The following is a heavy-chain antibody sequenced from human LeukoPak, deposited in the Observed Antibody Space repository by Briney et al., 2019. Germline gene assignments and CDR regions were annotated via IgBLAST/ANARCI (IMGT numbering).Heavy chain of an antibody. D-gene: IGHD2-2*01. J-gene: IGHJ6*03. Sequence: LVKVSCKASGFTFTSSAVQWVRQARGQRLEWIGWIVVGSGNTNYAQKFQERVTITRDMSTSTAYMELSSLRSEDTAVYYCAAGPDHYCSSTSCYVSYYYMDVWGKGTTVTVSS. CDR3: AAGPDHYCSSTSCYVSYYYMDV. V-gene: IGHV1-58*01. CDR2: IVVGSGNT. CDR1: GFTFTSSA.